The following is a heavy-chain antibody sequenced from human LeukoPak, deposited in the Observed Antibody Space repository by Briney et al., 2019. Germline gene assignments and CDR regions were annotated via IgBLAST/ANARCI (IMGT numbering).Heavy chain of an antibody. D-gene: IGHD3-3*01. CDR1: GFTFSSYS. CDR3: ARTKPSYYDFWSGYSAAFDI. V-gene: IGHV4-34*01. CDR2: INHSGST. J-gene: IGHJ3*02. Sequence: GSLSLSCAASGFTFSSYSMNWVRQPPGKGLEWIGEINHSGSTNYNPSLKSRVTISVDTSKNQFSLKLSSVTAADTAVYYCARTKPSYYDFWSGYSAAFDIWGQGTMVTVSS.